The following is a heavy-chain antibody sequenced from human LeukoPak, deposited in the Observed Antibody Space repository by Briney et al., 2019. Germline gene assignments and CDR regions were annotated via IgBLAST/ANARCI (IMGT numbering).Heavy chain of an antibody. CDR2: ISISGNYI. CDR1: GFTFSSYS. CDR3: ARSAHFDY. V-gene: IGHV3-21*01. J-gene: IGHJ4*02. Sequence: GGSLRLSCAASGFTFSSYSMNWVRQAPGKGLEWDSSISISGNYIHYVDSVKGRFTISRDNAKNSLYLQMNSLRDEDTAVYYCARSAHFDYWGQGTLVIVSS.